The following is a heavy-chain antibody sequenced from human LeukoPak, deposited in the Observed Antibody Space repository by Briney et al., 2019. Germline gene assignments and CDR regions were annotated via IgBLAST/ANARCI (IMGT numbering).Heavy chain of an antibody. CDR2: IYYSGST. J-gene: IGHJ6*03. CDR1: GGSIKNYY. CDR3: ARVDTAMANLYYYYYMDV. V-gene: IGHV4-59*01. Sequence: SETLSLTCALSGGSIKNYYWSWIRQPPGKGLEWIGYIYYSGSTNYNPSLKSRVTISVDTSKNQFSLKLSSVTAADTAVYYCARVDTAMANLYYYYYMDVWGKGTTVTVSS. D-gene: IGHD5-18*01.